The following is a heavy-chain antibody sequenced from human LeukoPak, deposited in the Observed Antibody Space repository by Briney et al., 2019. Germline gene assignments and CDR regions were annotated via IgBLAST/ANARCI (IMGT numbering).Heavy chain of an antibody. CDR1: GFTFSNAW. CDR3: TTEQNYYGSSGYFYYFDY. V-gene: IGHV3-15*01. D-gene: IGHD3-22*01. CDR2: IKSKTDGGTT. J-gene: IGHJ4*02. Sequence: PGGSLRLSCAASGFTFSNAWMSWVRQAPGKGLEWVGRIKSKTDGGTTDYAAPVKGRFTISRDDSKNTLYLQMNILKTEDTAVYYCTTEQNYYGSSGYFYYFDYWGQGTLVTVSS.